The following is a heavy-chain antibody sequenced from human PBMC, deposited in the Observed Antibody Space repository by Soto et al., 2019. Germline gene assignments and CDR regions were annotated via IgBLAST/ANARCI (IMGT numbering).Heavy chain of an antibody. Sequence: PGGSLRLSCAASGFTFSSYSMNWVRQAPGKGLEWVSYISSSSSTIYYADSVKGRFTISRDNAKNSLYLQMNSLRAEDTAVYYCARQPVRIAATSWFDPCCQQAVLPISS. CDR2: ISSSSSTI. D-gene: IGHD6-13*01. J-gene: IGHJ5*02. CDR1: GFTFSSYS. V-gene: IGHV3-48*01. CDR3: ARQPVRIAATSWFDP.